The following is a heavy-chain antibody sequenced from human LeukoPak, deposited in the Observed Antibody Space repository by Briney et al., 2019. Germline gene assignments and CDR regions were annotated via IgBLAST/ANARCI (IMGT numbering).Heavy chain of an antibody. D-gene: IGHD6-19*01. CDR2: INPGGTET. J-gene: IGHJ4*02. CDR1: GFSLSTYW. CDR3: GRFGYVAGVDL. V-gene: IGHV3-7*01. Sequence: GGSLRLSCVASGFSLSTYWVTWVRQAPGTGLEWVANINPGGTETYYVEPVKGRLTISRDNAKNLVYLQMNSLRAEDSAVYHCGRFGYVAGVDLWGQGTLVTVSS.